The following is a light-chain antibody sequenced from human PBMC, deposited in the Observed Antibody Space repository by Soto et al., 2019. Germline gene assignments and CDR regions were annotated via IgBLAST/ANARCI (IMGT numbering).Light chain of an antibody. Sequence: EIVLTQSPATLSLSPGERATLSCRASQSVSGYLAWYQQKPGQAPRLLIYDASNRATGIPARFSGSGSGTDFTRTISSLEPEDFAVYSCQQRSNWPPEWTFGQGTKEEIK. CDR3: QQRSNWPPEWT. J-gene: IGKJ1*01. CDR1: QSVSGY. V-gene: IGKV3-11*01. CDR2: DAS.